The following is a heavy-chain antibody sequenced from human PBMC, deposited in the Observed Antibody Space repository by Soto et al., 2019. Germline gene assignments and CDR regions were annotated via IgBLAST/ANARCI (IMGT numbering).Heavy chain of an antibody. D-gene: IGHD1-7*01. V-gene: IGHV3-64*01. Sequence: EVQLAESGGGMVQPGGSLRLSCVASGFTFSSDDMHWVRQAPGKGLEYVSSISSNGGTTYYGNSVKGRFTISRDNSKNTLYLQMGSLRAEDMAVYYCVRRVSGNYDYWGQGTLVPVSS. J-gene: IGHJ4*02. CDR1: GFTFSSDD. CDR2: ISSNGGTT. CDR3: VRRVSGNYDY.